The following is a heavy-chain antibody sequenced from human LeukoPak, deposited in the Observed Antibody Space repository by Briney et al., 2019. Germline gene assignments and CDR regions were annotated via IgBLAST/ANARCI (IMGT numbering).Heavy chain of an antibody. CDR1: GYTFTSYG. V-gene: IGHV1-18*01. CDR2: ISAYNGNT. Sequence: GASVKVSCKASGYTFTSYGISWVRQAPGQGLEWMGWISAYNGNTNYAQKLQGRVTMTTDTSTSTAYMELRSLRSDDTAVYYCARVSVGYSYGPPNYYYYGMDVWGQGTTVTVSS. J-gene: IGHJ6*02. D-gene: IGHD5-18*01. CDR3: ARVSVGYSYGPPNYYYYGMDV.